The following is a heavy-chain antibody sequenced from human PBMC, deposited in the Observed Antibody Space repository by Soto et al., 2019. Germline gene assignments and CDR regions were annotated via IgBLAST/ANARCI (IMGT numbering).Heavy chain of an antibody. D-gene: IGHD6-13*01. CDR1: GGSIRSNSYS. CDR3: ARRGSSSWYGY. V-gene: IGHV4-39*01. Sequence: SETLSLTCTVYGGSIRSNSYSWGWIRQPPGKGLEWIGSIYYSGSTYYNPSLKSRVTISVDTSKNQFSLKLSSVTAADTAVYYCARRGSSSWYGYWGQGTLVTVS. J-gene: IGHJ4*02. CDR2: IYYSGST.